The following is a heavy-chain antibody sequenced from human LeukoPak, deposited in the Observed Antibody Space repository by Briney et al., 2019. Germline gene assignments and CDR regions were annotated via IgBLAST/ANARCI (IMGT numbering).Heavy chain of an antibody. Sequence: ASVKVSCKASGYTFTSYGISWVRQAPGQGLEWMGWISAYNGNTNYAQKLQGRVTMTTDTSTSTAYMELRSLRSDDTAVYYCARVVLTFGDTGWFDPWGQGTLVTVSS. CDR1: GYTFTSYG. CDR2: ISAYNGNT. J-gene: IGHJ5*02. D-gene: IGHD2-8*02. CDR3: ARVVLTFGDTGWFDP. V-gene: IGHV1-18*01.